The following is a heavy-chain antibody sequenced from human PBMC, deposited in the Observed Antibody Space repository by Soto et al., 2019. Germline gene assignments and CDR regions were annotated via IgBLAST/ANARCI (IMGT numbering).Heavy chain of an antibody. D-gene: IGHD5-12*01. V-gene: IGHV1-18*01. Sequence: QVQLVQSGAEVKKPGASVKVSCVASGYSFSSYGISWVRQAPGQGLEWVGWISAYNGNTNYAQRVQGRVTMTTDISTTTTYMELRSLRSGDTAVYYCARGGTYYGYEYAAEDNWGQGTLVTVSS. CDR2: ISAYNGNT. J-gene: IGHJ4*02. CDR3: ARGGTYYGYEYAAEDN. CDR1: GYSFSSYG.